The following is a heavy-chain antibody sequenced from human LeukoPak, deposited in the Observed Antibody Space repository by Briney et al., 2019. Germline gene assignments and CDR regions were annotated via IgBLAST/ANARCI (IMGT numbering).Heavy chain of an antibody. D-gene: IGHD3-3*01. J-gene: IGHJ3*02. CDR1: GFTFSSYS. Sequence: GGSLRLSCAASGFTFSSYSMNWVRQAPGKGLEWVSSISSSSSYIYYADSVKGRFTISRDNAKNSLYLQMNSLRAEDTAVYYCARDEGFFAFDIWGQGTMVTVSS. CDR3: ARDEGFFAFDI. V-gene: IGHV3-21*01. CDR2: ISSSSSYI.